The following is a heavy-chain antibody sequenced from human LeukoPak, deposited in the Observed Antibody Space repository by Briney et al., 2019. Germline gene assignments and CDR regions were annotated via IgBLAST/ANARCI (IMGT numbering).Heavy chain of an antibody. D-gene: IGHD2-21*01. CDR1: GFTFSGYA. Sequence: GESLRLSCAASGFTFSGYAMSWVRQAPGKGLEWVSTISSDGERTFYADSVQGRFTISRDNSKSTLSLQMNNLRTEDSAVYYCAKFRGVTYSLSFDYWGQGTLVTVSS. J-gene: IGHJ4*02. V-gene: IGHV3-23*01. CDR2: ISSDGERT. CDR3: AKFRGVTYSLSFDY.